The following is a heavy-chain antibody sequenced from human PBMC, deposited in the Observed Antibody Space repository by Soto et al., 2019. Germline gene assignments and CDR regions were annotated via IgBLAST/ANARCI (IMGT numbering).Heavy chain of an antibody. CDR3: AKEYYEYNSGWFFDS. D-gene: IGHD6-19*01. Sequence: VKVSCKASGYTFTSYDINWVRQATGQGLEWMGWMNPNSGNTGYAQKFQGRVTMTRNTSISTAYMELSSLRAEDTAVYYCAKEYYEYNSGWFFDSWGHGTQVTVSS. V-gene: IGHV1-8*01. J-gene: IGHJ5*01. CDR1: GYTFTSYD. CDR2: MNPNSGNT.